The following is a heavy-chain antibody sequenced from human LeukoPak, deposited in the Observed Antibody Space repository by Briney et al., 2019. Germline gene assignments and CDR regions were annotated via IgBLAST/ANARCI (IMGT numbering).Heavy chain of an antibody. CDR1: GYTFTGYY. V-gene: IGHV1-2*06. J-gene: IGHJ4*02. CDR3: ARIRFSGTTRSTNLDY. CDR2: INPNSGGT. D-gene: IGHD1-1*01. Sequence: ASVKVSCKASGYTFTGYYMHWVRQAPGQGLEWMGRINPNSGGTNYAQKFHGRVTMTRDTSISPAYLELSRLRSDDPAVYYCARIRFSGTTRSTNLDYWGQGTLVTVSS.